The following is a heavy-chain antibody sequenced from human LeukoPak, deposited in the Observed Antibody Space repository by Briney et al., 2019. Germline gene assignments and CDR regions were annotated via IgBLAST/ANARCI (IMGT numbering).Heavy chain of an antibody. Sequence: ASVKVSCKGSGYTFTDYYMHWVRQAPGQGLEWMGWINPNSGGTNYAQKFQGRVTMTRDTSISTAYMELSRLRSDDTAVYYCAREWGVRLWFGESYTSNWFDPWGQGTLVTVSS. CDR3: AREWGVRLWFGESYTSNWFDP. CDR1: GYTFTDYY. CDR2: INPNSGGT. V-gene: IGHV1-2*02. J-gene: IGHJ5*02. D-gene: IGHD3-10*01.